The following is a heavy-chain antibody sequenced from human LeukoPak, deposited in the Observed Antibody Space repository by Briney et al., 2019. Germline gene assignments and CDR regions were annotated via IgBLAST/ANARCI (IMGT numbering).Heavy chain of an antibody. V-gene: IGHV3-48*03. D-gene: IGHD3-22*01. CDR2: ISGSGRTI. J-gene: IGHJ3*02. CDR1: GFTFSSYE. CDR3: ARGINSAYDYNAFDI. Sequence: PGGSLRLSCAASGFTFSSYEMNWVRQAPGKGLEWVSYISGSGRTIFYADSVKGRFTISRDNAKNSLYLQMNSLRADDTAIYYCARGINSAYDYNAFDIWGQRTMVTVSS.